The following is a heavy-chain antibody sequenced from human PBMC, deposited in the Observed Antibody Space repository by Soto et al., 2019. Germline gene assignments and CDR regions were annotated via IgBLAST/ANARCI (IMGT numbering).Heavy chain of an antibody. V-gene: IGHV3-30-3*01. J-gene: IGHJ6*02. CDR2: IPYEGNNE. D-gene: IGHD6-19*01. Sequence: WESLSLSCVASGVTLSSYAVHWVSQAPGTGPEWVAAIPYEGNNENYADSVKGRFTISRDDSKNALYLHMNRLRVEDTAVYYCARDAGQWLPPAYYYGVDVWGQGTTVTGSS. CDR3: ARDAGQWLPPAYYYGVDV. CDR1: GVTLSSYA.